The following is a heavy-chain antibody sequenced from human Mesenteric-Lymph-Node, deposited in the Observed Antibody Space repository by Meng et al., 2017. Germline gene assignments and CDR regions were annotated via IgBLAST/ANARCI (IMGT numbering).Heavy chain of an antibody. J-gene: IGHJ3*02. Sequence: GGSLSLSCAASGFTVSSNYMSWARQAPGKGLEWVSVIYSGGSTYYADSVKGRFTISRDNSKNTLYLQMNSLRAEDTAVYYCARAGVRGVISDDAFDIWGQGTMVTVSS. CDR3: ARAGVRGVISDDAFDI. CDR1: GFTVSSNY. V-gene: IGHV3-53*01. CDR2: IYSGGST. D-gene: IGHD3-10*01.